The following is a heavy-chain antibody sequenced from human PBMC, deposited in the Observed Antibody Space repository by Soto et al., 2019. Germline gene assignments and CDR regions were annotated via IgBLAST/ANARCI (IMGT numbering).Heavy chain of an antibody. Sequence: GGSLRLSCTASGFIFRDYGMQWVRQAPGKGLEWLAFIWHDGSKKYYADSLKGRFTISRDNSKNTMYLQMSSPTVEDTAVYYCASQAFDYWGHGTLVTVSS. CDR1: GFIFRDYG. CDR3: ASQAFDY. V-gene: IGHV3-33*01. CDR2: IWHDGSKK. J-gene: IGHJ4*01.